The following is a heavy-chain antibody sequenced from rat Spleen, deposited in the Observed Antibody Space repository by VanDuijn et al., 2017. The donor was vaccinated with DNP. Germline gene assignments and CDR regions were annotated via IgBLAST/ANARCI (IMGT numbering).Heavy chain of an antibody. CDR3: ARGLNYGGYNYYWYFDF. CDR1: GYSITSNY. CDR2: ISYSGST. Sequence: QLQESGPGLVKPSQSLSLTCSVTGYSITSNYWGWIRKFPGNKMEWMGYISYSGSTSYNPSLKSRISITRDTSKNQFFLQLNSITTEDTATYYCARGLNYGGYNYYWYFDFWGPGTMVTVSS. V-gene: IGHV3-1*01. D-gene: IGHD1-11*01. J-gene: IGHJ1*01.